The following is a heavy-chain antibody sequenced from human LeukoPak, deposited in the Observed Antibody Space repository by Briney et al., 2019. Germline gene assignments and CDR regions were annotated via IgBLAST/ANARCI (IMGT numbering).Heavy chain of an antibody. J-gene: IGHJ4*02. CDR1: GYTFTSYY. Sequence: ASVKVSCKASGYTFTSYYMHWVRQAPGQGLEWRGIINPSGGSTSYAQKFQGRVTMTRDTSTSTVYMELSSLRSEDTAVYYCARDSKVVVAANLFDYWGQGTLVTVSS. D-gene: IGHD2-15*01. V-gene: IGHV1-46*01. CDR3: ARDSKVVVAANLFDY. CDR2: INPSGGST.